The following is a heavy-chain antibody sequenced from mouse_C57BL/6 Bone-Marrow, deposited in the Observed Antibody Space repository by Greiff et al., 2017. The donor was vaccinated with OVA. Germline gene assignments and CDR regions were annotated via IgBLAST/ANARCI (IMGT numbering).Heavy chain of an antibody. J-gene: IGHJ2*01. CDR1: GYTFTDYY. D-gene: IGHD2-1*01. V-gene: IGHV1-26*01. Sequence: EVQLQQSGPELVKPGASVKISCKASGYTFTDYYMNWVKQSHGKSLEWIGDINPNNGGTSYNQKFKGKATLTVDKSSSTAYMELRSLTSEDSAVYYCARYLLSRLYYFDYWGQGTTLTVSS. CDR3: ARYLLSRLYYFDY. CDR2: INPNNGGT.